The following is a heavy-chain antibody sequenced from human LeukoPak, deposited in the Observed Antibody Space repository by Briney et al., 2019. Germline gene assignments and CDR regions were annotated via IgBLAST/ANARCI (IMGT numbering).Heavy chain of an antibody. V-gene: IGHV1-18*04. D-gene: IGHD3-10*01. CDR1: GYTFTTYG. J-gene: IGHJ4*02. CDR2: ISGSNGNT. CDR3: ARDRDRMVQGVTALFDY. Sequence: ASVKVSCKTSGYTFTTYGISWVRQAPGQGLEWMGSISGSNGNTKYAQKVQGRVTMTTDTSTTTAYMEVRSLRSDDTAVYYCARDRDRMVQGVTALFDYWGQGTLVTVSS.